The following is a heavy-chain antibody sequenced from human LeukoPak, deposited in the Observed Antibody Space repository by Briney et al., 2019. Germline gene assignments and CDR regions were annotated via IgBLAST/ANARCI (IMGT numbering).Heavy chain of an antibody. CDR1: GGSISSYY. D-gene: IGHD2-2*01. CDR3: TRSSTSSTAHNWFDP. J-gene: IGHJ5*02. CDR2: IYTSGST. Sequence: SSETLSLTCTVSGGSISSYYWSWIRQPAGKGLEWIGRIYTSGSTNYNPSLRSRVTMSVDTSKNQFSLKLSSVTAADTAVYYCTRSSTSSTAHNWFDPWGQGTLVTVSS. V-gene: IGHV4-4*07.